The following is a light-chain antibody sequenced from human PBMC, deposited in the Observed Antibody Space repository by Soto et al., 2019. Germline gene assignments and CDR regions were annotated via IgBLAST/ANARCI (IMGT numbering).Light chain of an antibody. Sequence: EVVLTQSPLSLPVTLGQPASISCRSSESLVYGDGDTYLNWYQQRPGQSPRRLIYKVSNRDSGISDKFSGSGSGTDIALTISSVEVEDVGIYYCMQDKHWPSTFGGGTKVEIK. CDR1: ESLVYGDGDTY. V-gene: IGKV2-30*01. CDR2: KVS. J-gene: IGKJ4*01. CDR3: MQDKHWPST.